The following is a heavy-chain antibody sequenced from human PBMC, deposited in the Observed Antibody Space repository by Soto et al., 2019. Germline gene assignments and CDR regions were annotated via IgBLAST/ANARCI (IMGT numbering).Heavy chain of an antibody. Sequence: QVQLQESGPGLVKPSQTLSLTCTVSGGSISSGGYYWTWIRQHPGKGLEWIGYIYYSGSTCYNPSLKSRVTISVYTSKNQFSLKLSSVTAADTAVYYCAASCVGCGGFNYYGMDVWGQGTTVTVSS. CDR2: IYYSGST. CDR3: AASCVGCGGFNYYGMDV. CDR1: GGSISSGGYY. J-gene: IGHJ6*02. V-gene: IGHV4-31*03. D-gene: IGHD2-21*01.